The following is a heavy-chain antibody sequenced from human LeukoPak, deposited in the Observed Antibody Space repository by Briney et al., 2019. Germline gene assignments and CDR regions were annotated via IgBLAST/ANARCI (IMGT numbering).Heavy chain of an antibody. Sequence: PGGSLRLSCAASGFTFSAYWMHWVRQAPGKGLVWVSRVKYDGSTTTYADSVKGRFTISRDNAKNILHLQMNSLRVEDTAVYYCARDLDWLLFDYWGQGTLVTVSS. CDR3: ARDLDWLLFDY. D-gene: IGHD3-9*01. CDR2: VKYDGSTT. CDR1: GFTFSAYW. J-gene: IGHJ4*02. V-gene: IGHV3-74*01.